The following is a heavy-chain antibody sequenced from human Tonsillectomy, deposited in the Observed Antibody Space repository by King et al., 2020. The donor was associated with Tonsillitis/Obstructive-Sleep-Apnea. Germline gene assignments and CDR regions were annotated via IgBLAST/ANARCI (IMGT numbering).Heavy chain of an antibody. Sequence: EVQLVESGGGLVQPGGSLRLSCAASRFTFSSYWMSWVRQAPGTGLEWVANIKEDGGEKSYVDSVKGRFTISRDNAKNSLYLQMNSLRAEDTAVYYCARDFTWFDPWGQGTLVTVSS. CDR1: RFTFSSYW. J-gene: IGHJ5*02. CDR2: IKEDGGEK. D-gene: IGHD3-16*01. V-gene: IGHV3-7*04. CDR3: ARDFTWFDP.